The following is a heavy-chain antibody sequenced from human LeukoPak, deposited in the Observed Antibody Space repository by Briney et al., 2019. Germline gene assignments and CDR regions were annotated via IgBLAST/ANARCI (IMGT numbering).Heavy chain of an antibody. D-gene: IGHD2-2*01. J-gene: IGHJ3*02. CDR3: ARPRLVQGKYDAFDI. CDR2: IKSTGGST. V-gene: IGHV1-46*01. Sequence: ASVKVSCKASGYTFTSYSMHWVRQAPGQGFEWMGIIKSTGGSTSYAQKFQGRVNMTRDMSTSTVYMELSSLRSEDTAVYYCARPRLVQGKYDAFDIWGQGTMVTVSS. CDR1: GYTFTSYS.